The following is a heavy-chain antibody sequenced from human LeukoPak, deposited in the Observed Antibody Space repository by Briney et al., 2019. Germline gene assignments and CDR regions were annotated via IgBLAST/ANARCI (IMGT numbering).Heavy chain of an antibody. CDR1: GGSISSYY. CDR3: ARGGWELLRGYFDY. V-gene: IGHV4-59*12. J-gene: IGHJ4*02. D-gene: IGHD1-26*01. Sequence: SETLSLTCTVSGGSISSYYWSWIRQPPGKGLEWIGYIYYSGSTNYNPSLKSRVTISVDTSKNQFSLKLSSVTAADTAVYYCARGGWELLRGYFDYWGQGTLVTVSS. CDR2: IYYSGST.